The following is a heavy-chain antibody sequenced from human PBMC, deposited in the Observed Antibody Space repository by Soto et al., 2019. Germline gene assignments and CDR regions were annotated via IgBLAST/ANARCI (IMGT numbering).Heavy chain of an antibody. CDR3: ARVGCSSTSCPYGPFDY. J-gene: IGHJ4*02. Sequence: SETLSLTCTVSGGSISSGGYYWSWIRQHPGKGLEWIGYIYYSGSTYYNPSLKSRVTISVDTSKNQFSLKLSSVTAADTAVYYCARVGCSSTSCPYGPFDYWGQGTLVTVS. CDR2: IYYSGST. D-gene: IGHD2-2*01. CDR1: GGSISSGGYY. V-gene: IGHV4-31*03.